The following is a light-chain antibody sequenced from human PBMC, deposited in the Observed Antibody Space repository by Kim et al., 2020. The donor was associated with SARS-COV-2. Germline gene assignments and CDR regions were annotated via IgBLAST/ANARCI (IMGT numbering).Light chain of an antibody. J-gene: IGLJ3*02. Sequence: PRKKAMITWVGTNFGSKSVHWYQQKSGQAPVVGNHYDTGRPSGVPDRFSGSNSGNTATLTISRVEAGDEGDYYCQVWDSTSDHWVFGGGTKLTVL. CDR3: QVWDSTSDHWV. CDR1: NFGSKS. CDR2: YDT. V-gene: IGLV3-21*01.